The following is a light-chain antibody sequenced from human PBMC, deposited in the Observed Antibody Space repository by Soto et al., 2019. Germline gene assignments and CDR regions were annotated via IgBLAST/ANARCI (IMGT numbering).Light chain of an antibody. CDR2: EVS. J-gene: IGLJ1*01. V-gene: IGLV2-14*01. Sequence: QSVLTQPASVSGSPGQSITISCTGTSSDVGGYNYVSWYQQHPGKAPKLMIYEVSNRPSGVSNRFSGSKSGNTASLTISGLQAEDDADYYCSSYTSSTSYVFGTGTKLTV. CDR1: SSDVGGYNY. CDR3: SSYTSSTSYV.